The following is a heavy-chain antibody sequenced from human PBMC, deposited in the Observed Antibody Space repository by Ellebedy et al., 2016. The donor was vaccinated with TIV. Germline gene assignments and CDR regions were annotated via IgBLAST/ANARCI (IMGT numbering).Heavy chain of an antibody. CDR1: GFTLRSYA. V-gene: IGHV3-23*01. CDR3: ARDGPLQWLPPRKSDDYGMAV. Sequence: GESLKISCAASGFTLRSYAVNWVRQAPGKGLEWVASISANGDSKYYAGSVKGRFTISRDASTNALFLQMSGLRVDDTAIHYCARDGPLQWLPPRKSDDYGMAVWGQGTTVTVSS. D-gene: IGHD6-19*01. CDR2: ISANGDSK. J-gene: IGHJ6*02.